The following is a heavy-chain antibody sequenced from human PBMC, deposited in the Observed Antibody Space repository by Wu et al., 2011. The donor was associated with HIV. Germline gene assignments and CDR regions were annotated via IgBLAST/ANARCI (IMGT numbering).Heavy chain of an antibody. CDR3: ARGRRRLVGFYYYYYMDV. D-gene: IGHD2-8*02. V-gene: IGHV1-2*02. Sequence: QVQLVQSGAEVKKPGASVKVSCKASGYTFTGCYLHWVRQAPGQGLEWMGWINPNSGGTNYAQKFQGRVTMTRDTSISTAYMELSRLRSEDTAVYYCARGRRRLVGFYYYYYMDVVGTKGPRVTVSS. J-gene: IGHJ6*03. CDR2: INPNSGGT. CDR1: GYTFTGCY.